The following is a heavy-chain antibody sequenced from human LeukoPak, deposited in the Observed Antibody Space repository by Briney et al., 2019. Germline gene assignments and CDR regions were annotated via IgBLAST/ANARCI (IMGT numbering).Heavy chain of an antibody. J-gene: IGHJ4*02. CDR2: VNAGNGNT. D-gene: IGHD3-22*01. CDR1: GYTFTSYA. V-gene: IGHV1-3*01. CDR3: AREESITMIGWFN. Sequence: ASVRVSCTASGYTFTSYAMHWVRQAPGQRLEWMGWVNAGNGNTKYSQKFQGRVTITRDTSASTAYMELSSLRSEDTAVYYCAREESITMIGWFNWGQGTLVTVSS.